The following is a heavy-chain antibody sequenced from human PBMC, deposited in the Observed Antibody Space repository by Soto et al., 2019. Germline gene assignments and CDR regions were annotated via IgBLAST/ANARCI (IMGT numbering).Heavy chain of an antibody. CDR3: ARPYSSGWYAAFDI. CDR2: IYYLGST. D-gene: IGHD6-19*01. J-gene: IGHJ3*02. Sequence: QVHLQQSGPGLVKPSETLSLTCTVSGGSISSYYWSWIRQPPGKGLEWIGFIYYLGSTNYNPSLKSRVTISVDTSKNQFSLKLSSVTAADTAVYYCARPYSSGWYAAFDIWGQGTMVTVSS. V-gene: IGHV4-59*08. CDR1: GGSISSYY.